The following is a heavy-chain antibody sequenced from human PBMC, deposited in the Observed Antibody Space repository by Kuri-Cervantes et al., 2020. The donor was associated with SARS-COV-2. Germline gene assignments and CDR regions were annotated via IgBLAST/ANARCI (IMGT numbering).Heavy chain of an antibody. CDR2: IIPSFGTT. CDR3: ARSGPGAISREDGALDI. Sequence: SVKVSCKASGGTFSNYGTSWVRQAPGQGLEWMGGIIPSFGTTKYARKFQGRVTITRDRSMNTAYMELSSLRSEDTAMYYCARSGPGAISREDGALDIWGQGTMVTVSS. V-gene: IGHV1-69*05. J-gene: IGHJ3*02. CDR1: GGTFSNYG. D-gene: IGHD4/OR15-4a*01.